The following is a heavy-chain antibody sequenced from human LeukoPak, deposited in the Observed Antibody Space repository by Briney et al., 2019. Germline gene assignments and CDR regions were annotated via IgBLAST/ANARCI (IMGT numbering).Heavy chain of an antibody. D-gene: IGHD3-10*01. J-gene: IGHJ3*01. Sequence: GGSLRLSCAASGFIFNNYVMNWVRQAPGKGLEWVSSISGSGVHTYYADSVKGRFTISRDNSKNTLFLQMNSLRAGDTAVYYCAKDSYVSGRPLHTFDVWGQGTMVTVSS. CDR2: ISGSGVHT. V-gene: IGHV3-23*01. CDR1: GFIFNNYV. CDR3: AKDSYVSGRPLHTFDV.